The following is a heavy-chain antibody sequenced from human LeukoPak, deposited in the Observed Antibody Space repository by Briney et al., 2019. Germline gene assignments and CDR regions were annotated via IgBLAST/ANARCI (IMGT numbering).Heavy chain of an antibody. Sequence: KASETLSLTCTVSGGSISSSSYYWGWIRQPPGKGLEWIGSIYYSGSTYYNPSLKSRVTISVDTSENQFSLKLSSVTAADTAVYYCARDNSRDAFDIWGQGTMVTVSS. CDR2: IYYSGST. D-gene: IGHD2/OR15-2a*01. V-gene: IGHV4-39*07. CDR3: ARDNSRDAFDI. CDR1: GGSISSSSYY. J-gene: IGHJ3*02.